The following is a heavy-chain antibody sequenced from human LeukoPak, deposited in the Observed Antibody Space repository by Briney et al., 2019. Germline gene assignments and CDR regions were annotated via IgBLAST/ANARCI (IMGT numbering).Heavy chain of an antibody. D-gene: IGHD3-22*01. Sequence: SETLSLTCTVSGYSISSGYNWGWIRQPPGKGLEWIGSIYHSGSTYHNPSLKSRVTISVDTSKNQFSLKLSSVTAADTAVYYCARALNQHYYDSSGYYGGYFDYWGQGTLVTVSS. V-gene: IGHV4-38-2*02. CDR1: GYSISSGYN. J-gene: IGHJ4*02. CDR2: IYHSGST. CDR3: ARALNQHYYDSSGYYGGYFDY.